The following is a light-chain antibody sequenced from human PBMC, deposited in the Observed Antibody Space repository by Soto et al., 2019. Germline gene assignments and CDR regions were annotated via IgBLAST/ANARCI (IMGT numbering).Light chain of an antibody. CDR3: HHYNNWPRT. J-gene: IGKJ1*01. Sequence: EIVMTQSPSTLCVSPVERSTLSGIASQSVSSNLAWYQQKPGRAPRLLIYAASTRATRIPARFSGSASETEFTLTISSLQSEDFAVYYCHHYNNWPRTFGHATTVDI. CDR1: QSVSSN. V-gene: IGKV3-15*01. CDR2: AAS.